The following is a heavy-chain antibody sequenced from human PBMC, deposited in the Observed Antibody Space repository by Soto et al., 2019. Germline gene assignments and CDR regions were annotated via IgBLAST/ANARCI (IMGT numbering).Heavy chain of an antibody. CDR2: ISYDGSNK. CDR3: AKVAGPYDFPHDYFDY. D-gene: IGHD3-3*01. Sequence: GGSLRLSCTASGFTFSSHGMHWVRQAPGKGLEWVAFISYDGSNKYFADSVKGRFTISRDNSKNTLYLQMNSLRAEDTAVYYCAKVAGPYDFPHDYFDYWAQGTLVTVSS. CDR1: GFTFSSHG. J-gene: IGHJ4*02. V-gene: IGHV3-30*18.